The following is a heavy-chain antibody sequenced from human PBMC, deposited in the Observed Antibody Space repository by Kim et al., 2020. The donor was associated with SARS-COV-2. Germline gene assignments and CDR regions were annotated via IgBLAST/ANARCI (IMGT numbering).Heavy chain of an antibody. V-gene: IGHV3-72*01. J-gene: IGHJ4*02. CDR3: ARARQNYDYVWGSYRTTGNYFDY. D-gene: IGHD3-16*02. CDR2: TRNKANSYTT. Sequence: GGSLRLSCAASGFTFSDHYMDWVRQAPGKGLEWVGRTRNKANSYTTEYAASVKGRFTISRDDSKNSLYLQMNSLKTEDTAVYYCARARQNYDYVWGSYRTTGNYFDYWGQGTLVTVSS. CDR1: GFTFSDHY.